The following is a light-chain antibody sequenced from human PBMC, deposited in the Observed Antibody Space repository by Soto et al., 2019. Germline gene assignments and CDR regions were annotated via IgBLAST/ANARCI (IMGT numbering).Light chain of an antibody. J-gene: IGKJ2*01. V-gene: IGKV3-11*01. CDR2: DAS. Sequence: EIVLTQSPATLSLSPGERATLSCRASQSVGSYLAWYQQKPGQAPRLLIYDASTRATGIPARFSGSGSGTDFTLTITSLEPEEFAVYYCQQRSDWPRTFGQGTKLEIK. CDR3: QQRSDWPRT. CDR1: QSVGSY.